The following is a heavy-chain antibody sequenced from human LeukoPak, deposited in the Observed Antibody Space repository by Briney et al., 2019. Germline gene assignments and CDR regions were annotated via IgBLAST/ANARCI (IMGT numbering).Heavy chain of an antibody. J-gene: IGHJ4*02. CDR2: ISSSSSHI. CDR1: GFTFSSYN. Sequence: KPGGSLRLSCAASGFTFSSYNMNWVRQAPGKGLEWVSFISSSSSHIYYADSVKGRFTISRDNAKNSLYLQMNSLRAEDTAEYYCSDVSGSYWGQGTLVTVSS. CDR3: SDVSGSY. D-gene: IGHD3-10*01. V-gene: IGHV3-21*01.